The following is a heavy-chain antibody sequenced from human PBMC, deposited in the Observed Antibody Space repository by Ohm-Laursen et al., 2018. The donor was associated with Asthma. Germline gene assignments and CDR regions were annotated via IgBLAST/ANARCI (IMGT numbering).Heavy chain of an antibody. J-gene: IGHJ5*02. CDR2: ISSSSSYT. Sequence: SLRLSCTASGFTFSDYYMSWIRQAPGKGLEWVSYISSSSSYTNYADSVKGRFTISRDNAKNTVYLQMNSLRGEDTAVYYCSRERFDPWGQGTLVTVSS. CDR1: GFTFSDYY. CDR3: SRERFDP. V-gene: IGHV3-11*06.